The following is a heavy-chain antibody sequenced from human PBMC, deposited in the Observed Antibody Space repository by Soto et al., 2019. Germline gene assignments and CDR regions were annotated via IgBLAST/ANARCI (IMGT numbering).Heavy chain of an antibody. Sequence: EVQLVESGGGLVKPGESLRLSCAASGFTFSTAWMSWVRQAPGKGLGWVGRIKSKTDGGTTDYAAPVKGRFTISRDDSKNTLYQQMNSLKTEDTALYYCTTEFLTPNWFDPWGQGTLVTVSS. CDR3: TTEFLTPNWFDP. CDR1: GFTFSTAW. CDR2: IKSKTDGGTT. V-gene: IGHV3-15*01. J-gene: IGHJ5*02.